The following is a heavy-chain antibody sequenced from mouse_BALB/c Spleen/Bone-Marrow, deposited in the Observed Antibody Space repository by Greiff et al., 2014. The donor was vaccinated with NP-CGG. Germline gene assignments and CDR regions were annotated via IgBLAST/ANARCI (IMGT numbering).Heavy chain of an antibody. J-gene: IGHJ3*01. CDR3: ARELGLRLAY. CDR1: GYTFSSYW. V-gene: IGHV1-9*01. CDR2: ILPGSGSI. Sequence: QVQLQQSGAELMKPGASVKISCKATGYTFSSYWIEWVKQRPGHGLEWIGEILPGSGSINYNEKFKGKATFTADTSSNTAYMQLSSLTSEDSAVYYCARELGLRLAYWGQGTLVTVSA. D-gene: IGHD3-1*01.